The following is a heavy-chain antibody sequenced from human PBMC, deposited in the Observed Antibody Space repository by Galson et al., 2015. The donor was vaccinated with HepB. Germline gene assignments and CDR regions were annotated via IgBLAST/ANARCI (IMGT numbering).Heavy chain of an antibody. CDR1: GFTFINYA. Sequence: SLRLSCAASGFTFINYAMSWVRQAPGRGLEWVSGISASGGRTYYADSVKGRFTFSRDNSKNKLYLEMNSLRVEDTAEYYCAKDGGDCSDGECYYFDCWGQGTLVTVSS. J-gene: IGHJ4*02. V-gene: IGHV3-23*01. D-gene: IGHD2-15*01. CDR2: ISASGGRT. CDR3: AKDGGDCSDGECYYFDC.